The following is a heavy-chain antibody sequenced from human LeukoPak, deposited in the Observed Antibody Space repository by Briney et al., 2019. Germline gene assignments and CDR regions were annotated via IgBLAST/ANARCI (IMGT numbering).Heavy chain of an antibody. CDR1: GFSFSSYG. CDR3: AKDLQGFGELYFDY. CDR2: ISGSGGST. V-gene: IGHV3-23*01. J-gene: IGHJ4*02. Sequence: GGSLRLSCAASGFSFSSYGMSWVRQAPGKGLEWVSAISGSGGSTYYADSVKGRFTISRDNSKNTLYLQMNSLRAEDTAVYYCAKDLQGFGELYFDYWGQGTLVTVSS. D-gene: IGHD3-10*01.